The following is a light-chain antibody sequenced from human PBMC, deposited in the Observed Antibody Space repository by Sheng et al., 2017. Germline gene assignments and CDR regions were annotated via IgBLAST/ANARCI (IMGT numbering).Light chain of an antibody. J-gene: IGKJ2*01. CDR3: QQYDDLPPYT. CDR1: QGIRRA. V-gene: IGKV1-33*01. Sequence: DIQMTQSPSSLSASVGDSVTITCRASQGIRRASAWYQQKPGQAPKLLIFDASGLETGVPSRFSGSGSGTDFTFTISSLQPEDIATYYCQQYDDLPPYTFGQGTRLEIK. CDR2: DAS.